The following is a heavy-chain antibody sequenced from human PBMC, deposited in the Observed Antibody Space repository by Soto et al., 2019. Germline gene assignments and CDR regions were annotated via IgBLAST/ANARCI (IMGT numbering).Heavy chain of an antibody. V-gene: IGHV4-31*02. CDR2: IYYSGST. D-gene: IGHD1-1*01. J-gene: IGHJ6*02. Sequence: TLFLSKPVSGGYIRGVGYCCSWIRQHPGKFLEWIGYIYYSGSTYYNPSLKSRVTISVDTSKNQFSLKLSSVTAADTAVYYCARHTSPEPPYSYGMDVWGQGPTVTVS. CDR3: ARHTSPEPPYSYGMDV. CDR1: GGYIRGVGYC.